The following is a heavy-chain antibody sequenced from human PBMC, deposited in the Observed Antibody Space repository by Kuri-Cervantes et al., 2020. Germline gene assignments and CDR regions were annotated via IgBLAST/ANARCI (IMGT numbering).Heavy chain of an antibody. D-gene: IGHD6-13*01. CDR3: AKAMSSSWHRGPCGY. CDR2: ISWNSGSI. V-gene: IGHV3-9*01. Sequence: GGSLRLSCAASGFTFDDYAMHWVRQAPGKGLEWVSGISWNSGSIGYADSVKGRFTISRDNSKNTLYLQMNSPRAEDTAVYYCAKAMSSSWHRGPCGYWGQGTLVTVSS. J-gene: IGHJ4*02. CDR1: GFTFDDYA.